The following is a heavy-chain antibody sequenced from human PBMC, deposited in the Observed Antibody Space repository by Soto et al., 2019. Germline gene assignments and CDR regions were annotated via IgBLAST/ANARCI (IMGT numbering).Heavy chain of an antibody. J-gene: IGHJ5*02. Sequence: QVQLVQSGAEVKKPGASVKVSCKASGYTFTSYDINWVRQATGQGLEWMGWMNPNSGNTAYAQKFQGRVTMTRNTPTSAAYMELGSLRSGDRAGYYLAGERSGGGGNWFDPWGQGTLVTVSS. CDR2: MNPNSGNT. D-gene: IGHD3-10*01. CDR3: AGERSGGGGNWFDP. V-gene: IGHV1-8*01. CDR1: GYTFTSYD.